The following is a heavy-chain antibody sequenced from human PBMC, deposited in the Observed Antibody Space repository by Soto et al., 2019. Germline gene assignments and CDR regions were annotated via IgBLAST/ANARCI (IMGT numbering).Heavy chain of an antibody. V-gene: IGHV3-21*01. D-gene: IGHD2-15*01. Sequence: EVQLVESGGGLVKPGGSLRLSCAASAFSFSSYTMTWVRQAPGKGLEWVSSISSNNYYIYYADSVKGRFTISRDNANNSLYLQMNSLRGEDTAVYYCARGHCIVGSSYCPEYCTHLGQCTLVTVSS. J-gene: IGHJ1*01. CDR1: AFSFSSYT. CDR3: ARGHCIVGSSYCPEYCTH. CDR2: ISSNNYYI.